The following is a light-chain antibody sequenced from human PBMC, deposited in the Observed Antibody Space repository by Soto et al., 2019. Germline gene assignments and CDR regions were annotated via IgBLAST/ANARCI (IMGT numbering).Light chain of an antibody. V-gene: IGLV2-23*01. CDR2: EDN. Sequence: QSVLTQPGSVCGSPGQSITIFCSGTSSDVGNYNLVSWYQQHPGKAPKLMIHEDNKRPSGVSNRFSGSKSGNTASLTISGLLAEDEAEYYCCLFAGRSVCVFGSGTKVTVL. J-gene: IGLJ1*01. CDR3: CLFAGRSVCV. CDR1: SSDVGNYNL.